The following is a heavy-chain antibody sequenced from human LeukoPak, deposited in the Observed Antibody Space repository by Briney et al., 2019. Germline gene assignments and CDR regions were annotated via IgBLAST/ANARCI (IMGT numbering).Heavy chain of an antibody. CDR1: VGSISSSSYY. D-gene: IGHD2-15*01. J-gene: IGHJ5*02. Sequence: PSETLSLTCTVSVGSISSSSYYWGWIRQPPGKGRGWIGCIYYSGSTYYNPSLKSRVTISVDTSKNQFSLKLSSVTAADTAVYYCARDNRGKYCSGGSCYGSNWFDPWGQGTLVTVSS. CDR3: ARDNRGKYCSGGSCYGSNWFDP. CDR2: IYYSGST. V-gene: IGHV4-39*07.